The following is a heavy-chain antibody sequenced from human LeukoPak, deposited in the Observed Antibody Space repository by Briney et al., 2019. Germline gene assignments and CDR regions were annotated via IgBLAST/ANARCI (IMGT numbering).Heavy chain of an antibody. D-gene: IGHD2-2*01. J-gene: IGHJ1*01. CDR3: AKVSSRYCSSTSCPFYFQR. V-gene: IGHV3-30*02. Sequence: GGSLRLSXAASGFTFSSYGMHWVRQAPGKGLEWVASIRYDGSNKYYADSVKGRFTISRDNSKNTLYLQMNSLRAEDTAVYYCAKVSSRYCSSTSCPFYFQRWGQGTLVTVSS. CDR2: IRYDGSNK. CDR1: GFTFSSYG.